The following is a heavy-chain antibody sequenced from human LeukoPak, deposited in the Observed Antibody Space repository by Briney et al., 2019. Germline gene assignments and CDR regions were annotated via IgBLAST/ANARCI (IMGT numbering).Heavy chain of an antibody. CDR3: AQELSDIFVVRTDS. Sequence: GGSLRLSCAASGFTFSNTAMSWVRQTPGKGLEWVATMSAYNDKTHYADSVRGRFTVSRDNSKNTLSLQMNSLREDDTAVYYCAQELSDIFVVRTDSWGQGTLVTVSS. CDR1: GFTFSNTA. D-gene: IGHD3-9*01. J-gene: IGHJ4*02. V-gene: IGHV3-23*01. CDR2: MSAYNDKT.